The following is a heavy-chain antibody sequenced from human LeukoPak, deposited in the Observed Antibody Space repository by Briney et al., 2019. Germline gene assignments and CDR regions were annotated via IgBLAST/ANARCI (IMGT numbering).Heavy chain of an antibody. CDR2: IYTSGST. D-gene: IGHD7-27*01. CDR1: GGSISGYY. J-gene: IGHJ3*02. Sequence: SETLSLTCTVSGGSISGYYWSWIRQPAGKGPEWIGRIYTSGSTNYNPSLKSRVTMSVDTSKNQFSLKLSSVTAADTAVYYCARDPYWGLRPADAFDIWGQGTMVTVSS. V-gene: IGHV4-4*07. CDR3: ARDPYWGLRPADAFDI.